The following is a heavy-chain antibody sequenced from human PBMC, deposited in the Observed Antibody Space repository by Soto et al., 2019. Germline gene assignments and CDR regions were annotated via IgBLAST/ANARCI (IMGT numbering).Heavy chain of an antibody. V-gene: IGHV1-18*04. CDR1: GYAFGGYA. J-gene: IGHJ4*02. D-gene: IGHD6-19*01. CDR2: VSAYTGHT. Sequence: ASVKVSCKASGYAFGGYAMSWVRQAPGQGLEWMGWVSAYTGHTDYAQKFQERVTITRDMSTSTAYMELSSLRSEDTAVYYCAADRTTVAGSSYWGQGTLVTVSS. CDR3: AADRTTVAGSSY.